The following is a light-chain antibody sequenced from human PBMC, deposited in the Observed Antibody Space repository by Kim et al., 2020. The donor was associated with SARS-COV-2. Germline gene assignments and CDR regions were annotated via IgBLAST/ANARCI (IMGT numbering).Light chain of an antibody. CDR1: SLRSYY. J-gene: IGLJ3*02. Sequence: LGQTGRITCQGDSLRSYYASWYQQKPGQAPVLVIYGKNNRPSGIPDRFSGSSSGNTASLTITGAQAEDEADYYCNSRDSSGNHLVFGGGTKLTVL. V-gene: IGLV3-19*01. CDR2: GKN. CDR3: NSRDSSGNHLV.